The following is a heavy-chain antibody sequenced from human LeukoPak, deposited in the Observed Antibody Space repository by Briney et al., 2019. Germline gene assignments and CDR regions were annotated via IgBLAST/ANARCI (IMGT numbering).Heavy chain of an antibody. J-gene: IGHJ6*03. CDR3: ARTTEGGYTYGYFYYYYMDV. D-gene: IGHD5-18*01. Sequence: SETLSLTCTVSGGSISSYCWSWIRQPPGKGLEWIGYIYYSGSTNYNPSLKSRVTISVDTSKNQFSLKLTSVTAADTAVYYCARTTEGGYTYGYFYYYYMDVWGKGTTVTISS. CDR2: IYYSGST. CDR1: GGSISSYC. V-gene: IGHV4-59*01.